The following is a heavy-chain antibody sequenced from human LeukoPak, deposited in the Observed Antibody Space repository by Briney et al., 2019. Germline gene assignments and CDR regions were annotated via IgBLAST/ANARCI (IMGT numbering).Heavy chain of an antibody. CDR2: LIPIFGTA. CDR3: ARGRGYCSGGSCYSVFDY. D-gene: IGHD2-15*01. Sequence: ASVKVSCKASGGTFSSYAISWVRQAPGQGLEWMGRLIPIFGTANYAQKFQGRVTISTDESTSTAYMELSSLRSEDTAVYYCARGRGYCSGGSCYSVFDYWAREPWSPSPQ. CDR1: GGTFSSYA. J-gene: IGHJ4*02. V-gene: IGHV1-69*05.